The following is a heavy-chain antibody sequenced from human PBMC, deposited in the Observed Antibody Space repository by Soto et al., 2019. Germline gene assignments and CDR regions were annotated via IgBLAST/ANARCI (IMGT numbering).Heavy chain of an antibody. V-gene: IGHV1-18*01. Sequence: ASVKVSCKGSGCTFTSYGISCVRQAPGQGLEWMGWISAYNGNTNYAQKLQGRVTMTTDTSTSTAYMELRSLRSDDTAVYYCARSDVDIDRVDYFDYWGQGTLVIVSS. CDR3: ARSDVDIDRVDYFDY. CDR2: ISAYNGNT. D-gene: IGHD5-12*01. J-gene: IGHJ4*02. CDR1: GCTFTSYG.